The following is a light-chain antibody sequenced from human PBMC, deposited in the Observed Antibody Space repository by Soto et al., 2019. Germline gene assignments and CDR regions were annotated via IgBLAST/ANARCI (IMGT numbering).Light chain of an antibody. CDR3: QQYNEWPLT. V-gene: IGKV3-15*01. CDR1: QSVDSN. Sequence: EIVMTQSPATLSVSSGDRATLSCRVCQSVDSNVAWYQQKPGQAPRLLMYGASTRATCIPARFSGSGSGTEFTLTISSLKSEDSAVYYCQQYNEWPLTFGGGTKVDIK. CDR2: GAS. J-gene: IGKJ4*01.